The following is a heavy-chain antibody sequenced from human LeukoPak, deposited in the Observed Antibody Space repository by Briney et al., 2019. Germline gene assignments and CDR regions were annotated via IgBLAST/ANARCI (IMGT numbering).Heavy chain of an antibody. D-gene: IGHD5-18*01. Sequence: GGSLRLSCAASGFTFSNACMSWVRQAPGKGLEWVGHIKGKTDGGTTDYAAPVQGRFTVSRDDSKNTLYLQMNSLKTEDTAVYYCTTGTWIQLWLADYWGQGTLVTVSS. CDR3: TTGTWIQLWLADY. CDR1: GFTFSNAC. J-gene: IGHJ4*02. V-gene: IGHV3-15*01. CDR2: IKGKTDGGTT.